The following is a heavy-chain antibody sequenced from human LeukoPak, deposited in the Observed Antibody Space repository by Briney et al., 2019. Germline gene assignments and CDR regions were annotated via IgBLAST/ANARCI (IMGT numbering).Heavy chain of an antibody. V-gene: IGHV4-39*07. CDR2: IYYSGRT. Sequence: SETLSLTCTVSGDSISSSSYYWGWIRQPPGKGLEWIVNIYYSGRTYYSPSLKSRLTISVDTSKNQFSLKLTSVTAADTAIYYCAKVASTPRYFDVWGRGILVTVSS. CDR3: AKVASTPRYFDV. J-gene: IGHJ2*01. CDR1: GDSISSSSYY.